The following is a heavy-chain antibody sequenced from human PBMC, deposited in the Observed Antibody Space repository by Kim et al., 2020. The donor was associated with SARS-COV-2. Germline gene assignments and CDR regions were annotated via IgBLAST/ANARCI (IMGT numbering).Heavy chain of an antibody. V-gene: IGHV3-11*04. CDR3: ARGPMIVPQKGAFDI. CDR2: ISSSGSTI. Sequence: GGSLRLSCAASGFTFSDYYMSWIGQAPGKGLEWVSYISSSGSTIYYADSVKGRFTISRDNAKNSLYLQMNSLRAEDTAVYYCARGPMIVPQKGAFDIWGQGTMVTVSS. J-gene: IGHJ3*02. D-gene: IGHD3-22*01. CDR1: GFTFSDYY.